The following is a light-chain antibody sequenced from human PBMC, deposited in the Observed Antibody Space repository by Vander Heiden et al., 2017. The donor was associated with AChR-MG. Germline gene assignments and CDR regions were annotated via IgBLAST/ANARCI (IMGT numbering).Light chain of an antibody. J-gene: IGKJ2*01. V-gene: IGKV2-28*01. CDR2: LGS. CDR3: RQALQTRST. CDR1: QSLLHSNGYNY. Sequence: DIVMTQSPLSLTVTPGEPASISCRSSQSLLHSNGYNYLDWYLQKPGQSPQLLIYLGSNRASGVPDRFSGSGSGTDFTLKISRVEAEDVGVYYCRQALQTRSTFGQGTKLEIK.